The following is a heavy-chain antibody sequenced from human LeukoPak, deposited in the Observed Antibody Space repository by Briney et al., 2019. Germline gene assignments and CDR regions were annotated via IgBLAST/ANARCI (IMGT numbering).Heavy chain of an antibody. D-gene: IGHD3-22*01. V-gene: IGHV3-66*01. CDR2: IYSGGST. CDR3: ARDHPSSGYYY. Sequence: GGSLRLSCAASGFTVSSNYMSWVRQAPGKGPEWVSVIYSGGSTYYADSVKGRFTISRDNSKNTLYLQINSLRDEDTAVYYCARDHPSSGYYYWGQGTLVTVSS. CDR1: GFTVSSNY. J-gene: IGHJ4*02.